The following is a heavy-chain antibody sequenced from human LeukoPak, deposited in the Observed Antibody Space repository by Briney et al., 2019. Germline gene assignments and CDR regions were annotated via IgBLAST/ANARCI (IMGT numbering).Heavy chain of an antibody. V-gene: IGHV1-18*01. CDR1: GYTFTSYG. D-gene: IGHD3-10*01. CDR2: ISAYNGNT. J-gene: IGHJ6*03. CDR3: ARAKGVYYYGSGSYYYYYMDV. Sequence: GASVKVSCKASGYTFTSYGISWVRQAPGQGLEWMGWISAYNGNTNYAQKLQGRVTMTTDTSTSTAYMELRSLRSDDTAVYYCARAKGVYYYGSGSYYYYYMDVWGKGTTVTISS.